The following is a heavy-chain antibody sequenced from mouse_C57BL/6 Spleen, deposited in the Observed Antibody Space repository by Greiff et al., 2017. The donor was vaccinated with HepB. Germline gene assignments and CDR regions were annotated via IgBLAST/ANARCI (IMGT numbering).Heavy chain of an antibody. CDR1: GFPFSSFA. CDR2: ISDGVSYT. Sequence: EVHLVESGGGLVKPGGSLKPSCAASGFPFSSFALSWVRQTPERRLEGVATISDGVSYTYYPDNVKGRFTIARDNAKNNLYLQMSHLKSEDTAMYYCARDRGYGSSLYWYFDVWGTGTTVTVSS. V-gene: IGHV5-4*01. D-gene: IGHD1-1*01. CDR3: ARDRGYGSSLYWYFDV. J-gene: IGHJ1*03.